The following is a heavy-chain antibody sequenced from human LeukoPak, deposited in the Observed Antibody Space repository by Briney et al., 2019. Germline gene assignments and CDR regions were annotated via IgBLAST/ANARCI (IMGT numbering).Heavy chain of an antibody. V-gene: IGHV3-30*18. CDR2: ISYDGSNK. J-gene: IGHJ4*02. CDR3: AKLWFGELRPFDY. CDR1: GFTFSSYG. Sequence: GGSLRLSCAASGFTFSSYGMHWVRQAPGKGLEWVTVISYDGSNKYYADSVKGRFTISRDNSKNTLYLQMNSLRAEDTAVYYCAKLWFGELRPFDYWGQGTLVTVSS. D-gene: IGHD3-10*01.